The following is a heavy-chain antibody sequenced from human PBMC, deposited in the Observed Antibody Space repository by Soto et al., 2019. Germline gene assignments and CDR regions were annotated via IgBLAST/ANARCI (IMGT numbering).Heavy chain of an antibody. J-gene: IGHJ5*02. V-gene: IGHV4-31*03. Sequence: QVQLQESGPGLVKPSQTLSLTCTVSGGSISSGGYYWSWIRQHPGKGLEWIGYIYYSGSTYYNPSLKSGVTISVDTSKNQFSLKLSSVTAADTAVYYCARDTDALNWFDPWGQGTLVTVSS. CDR1: GGSISSGGYY. CDR3: ARDTDALNWFDP. CDR2: IYYSGST. D-gene: IGHD4-17*01.